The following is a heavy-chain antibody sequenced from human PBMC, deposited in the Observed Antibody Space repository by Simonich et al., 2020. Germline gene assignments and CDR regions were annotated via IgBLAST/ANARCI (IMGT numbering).Heavy chain of an antibody. CDR3: ARDRSGYDQHHFDY. D-gene: IGHD5-12*01. Sequence: QVQLVQSGAEVKKPGASVKVSCKASGYTFTGYCMHWVRQAPGQRLEGMGWINPNSGGTNYAQKFQGRVTRTRDTSISTAYMELSRLRSDDTAVYYCARDRSGYDQHHFDYWGQGTLVTVSS. CDR1: GYTFTGYC. CDR2: INPNSGGT. J-gene: IGHJ4*02. V-gene: IGHV1-2*02.